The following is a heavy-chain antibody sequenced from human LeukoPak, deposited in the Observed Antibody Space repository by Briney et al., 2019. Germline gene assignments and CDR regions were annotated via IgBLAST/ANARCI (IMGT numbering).Heavy chain of an antibody. Sequence: GGSLRLSCAPSGFSFNNYAMSWVHQAPGKGLEWVSLIIGSSGATFYADSVKGRFTISRDNSKNTLYLQMNSLRAEDTAVYFCAKGAYDYVEMGYFDNWGQGTLVTVSS. CDR2: IIGSSGAT. J-gene: IGHJ4*02. V-gene: IGHV3-23*01. D-gene: IGHD5-12*01. CDR3: AKGAYDYVEMGYFDN. CDR1: GFSFNNYA.